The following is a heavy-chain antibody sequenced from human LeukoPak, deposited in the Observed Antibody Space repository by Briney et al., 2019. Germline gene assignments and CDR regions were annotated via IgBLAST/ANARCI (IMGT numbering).Heavy chain of an antibody. CDR1: GGSISSYY. CDR3: ARTYYDSSGYFRIYYFDY. Sequence: PSETLSLTCTVSGGSISSYYWSWLRQPAGKGLEWIGRIYTSGSTNYNPSLKSRVTMSVDTFKNQFSLKLSSVTAADTAVYYCARTYYDSSGYFRIYYFDYWGQGTLVTVSS. V-gene: IGHV4-4*07. J-gene: IGHJ4*02. CDR2: IYTSGST. D-gene: IGHD3-22*01.